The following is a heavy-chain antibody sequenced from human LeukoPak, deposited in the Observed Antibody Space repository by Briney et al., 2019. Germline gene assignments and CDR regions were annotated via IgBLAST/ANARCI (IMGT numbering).Heavy chain of an antibody. CDR1: GFTFSSYS. Sequence: GGSLRLPCAASGFTFSSYSMNWVRQAPGKGLEWVSIISLDGSTEFYADSVKGRFTISRDTASNTMHLEMNNLRIEDTAVYYCMRDYMGWFDPWGQGSLVTVSS. J-gene: IGHJ5*02. V-gene: IGHV3-30*03. CDR2: ISLDGSTE. D-gene: IGHD3-10*01. CDR3: MRDYMGWFDP.